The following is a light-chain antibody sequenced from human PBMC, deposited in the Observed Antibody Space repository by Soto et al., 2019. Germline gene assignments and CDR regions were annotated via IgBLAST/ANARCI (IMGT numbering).Light chain of an antibody. CDR3: LVYGRGGTLM. CDR1: NTDVGGYNY. V-gene: IGLV2-14*01. Sequence: QSALTQPASVSGSPGQSITVSCTGTNTDVGGYNYVSWYQHRPGKAPRLMIYEVRNRLSGVSNRFSGSKSGNTASLTISGLQSEDEADYYCLVYGRGGTLMFGGGTKLTVL. CDR2: EVR. J-gene: IGLJ3*02.